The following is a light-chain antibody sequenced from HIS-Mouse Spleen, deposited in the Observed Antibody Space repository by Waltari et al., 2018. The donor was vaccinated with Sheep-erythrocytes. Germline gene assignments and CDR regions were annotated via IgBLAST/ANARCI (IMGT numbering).Light chain of an antibody. J-gene: IGLJ1*01. V-gene: IGLV3-1*01. CDR2: QDC. Sequence: SYELTQPPSVSVSPGQTASITCSGDKLGDKYACWYQQKPGQSPVLVIYQDCKRPSGLPYAFSSSNSGNTATLTISGTQAMDEADYYCQAWDSSTYVFGTGTKVTVL. CDR3: QAWDSSTYV. CDR1: KLGDKY.